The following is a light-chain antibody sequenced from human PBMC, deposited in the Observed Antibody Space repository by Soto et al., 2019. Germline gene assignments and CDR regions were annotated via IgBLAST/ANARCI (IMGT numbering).Light chain of an antibody. CDR1: SSDVGGYNY. Sequence: QSALTQPPSASGSPGQSVTISCTGTSSDVGGYNYVSWYQQHPGKAPKLMIYEVSKRPSGVPDRFSGSKSGNTASLTVSGLQDEDEADYYCSSYAGSSVVFGGGTQLTVL. V-gene: IGLV2-8*01. CDR3: SSYAGSSVV. CDR2: EVS. J-gene: IGLJ2*01.